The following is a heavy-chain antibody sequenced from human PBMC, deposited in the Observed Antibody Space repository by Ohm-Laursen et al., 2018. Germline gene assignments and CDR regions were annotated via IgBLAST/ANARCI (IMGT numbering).Heavy chain of an antibody. Sequence: SLRLSCAASGFTFSSYGMHWVRQAPGKGLEWVAVISYDGSNKYYADSVKGRFTISRDNSKNTLHLQMNSLRAEDTAVYYCVRGTSSDWYRLGFDYWGQGTLVTVSS. J-gene: IGHJ4*02. D-gene: IGHD6-19*01. CDR1: GFTFSSYG. CDR3: VRGTSSDWYRLGFDY. CDR2: ISYDGSNK. V-gene: IGHV3-30*03.